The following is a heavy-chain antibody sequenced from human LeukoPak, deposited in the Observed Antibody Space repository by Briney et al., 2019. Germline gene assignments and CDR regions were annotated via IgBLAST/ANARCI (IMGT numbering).Heavy chain of an antibody. CDR1: GFTFSSYS. CDR3: ARGGGYYYDSSGYSGFDY. CDR2: ISSSSSYI. Sequence: NAGGSLRLSCAASGFTFSSYSMNWVRQAPGKGLEWVSSISSSSSYIYYADSVKGRFTISRDNAKNSLYLQMNSLRAEDTALYHCARGGGYYYDSSGYSGFDYWGQGTLVTVSS. V-gene: IGHV3-21*04. J-gene: IGHJ4*02. D-gene: IGHD3-22*01.